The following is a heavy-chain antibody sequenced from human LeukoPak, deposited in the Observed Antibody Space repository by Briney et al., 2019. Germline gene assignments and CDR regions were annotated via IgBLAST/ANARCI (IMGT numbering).Heavy chain of an antibody. J-gene: IGHJ4*02. CDR3: AKVGVTPGNY. D-gene: IGHD2-21*02. Sequence: GGSLRLSCAASGFTFSSYWMHWLRQAPGKGLVWVSRITSDGSSINYADSVKGRFTISRDNAKNTLYLQMNSLRAEDTAVYYCAKVGVTPGNYWGQGTLVTVSS. CDR2: ITSDGSSI. V-gene: IGHV3-74*01. CDR1: GFTFSSYW.